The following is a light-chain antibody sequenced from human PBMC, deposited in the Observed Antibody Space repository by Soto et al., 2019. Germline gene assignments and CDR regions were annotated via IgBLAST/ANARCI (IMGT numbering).Light chain of an antibody. CDR2: GAS. J-gene: IGKJ1*01. CDR3: QQYNNGRT. CDR1: QSVSSN. V-gene: IGKV3-15*01. Sequence: EIVMPQSPAALSVSPGERATLSCRASQSVSSNLAWYQQKPGQAPRLLIYGASTRATGIPARFSGSGSGTEFTLTISSLQSEDFAVYYCQQYNNGRTFGQGTKVDIK.